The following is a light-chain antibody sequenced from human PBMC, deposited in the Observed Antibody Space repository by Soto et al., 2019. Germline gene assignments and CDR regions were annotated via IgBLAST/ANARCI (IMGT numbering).Light chain of an antibody. CDR2: GAS. J-gene: IGKJ3*01. Sequence: EIVLTQSPGTLSLSPGERATLSCRASQSVSSSYLAWYQQKPGQAPRLLIYGASSRATGIPDRFSGSGSGTDFTLTINTLKHEDFAVYYCKQYGRSPREQFTFGAGTKVDTK. CDR1: QSVSSSY. V-gene: IGKV3-20*01. CDR3: KQYGRSPREQFT.